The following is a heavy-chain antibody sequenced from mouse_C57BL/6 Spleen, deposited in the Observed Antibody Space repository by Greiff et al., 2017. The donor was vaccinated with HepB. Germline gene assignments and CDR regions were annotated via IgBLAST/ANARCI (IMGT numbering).Heavy chain of an antibody. CDR1: GYSFTDYN. D-gene: IGHD1-1*01. CDR3: ARSGFITTVVAPFDY. Sequence: VQLKQSGPELVKPGASVKISCKASGYSFTDYNMNWVKQSNGKSLEWIGVINPNYGTTSYNQKFKGKATLTVDQSSSTAYMQLNSLTSEDSAVYYCARSGFITTVVAPFDYWGQGTTLTVSS. CDR2: INPNYGTT. V-gene: IGHV1-39*01. J-gene: IGHJ2*01.